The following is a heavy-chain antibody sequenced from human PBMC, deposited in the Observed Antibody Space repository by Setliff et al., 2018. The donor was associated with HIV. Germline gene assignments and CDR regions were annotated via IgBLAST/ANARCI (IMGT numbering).Heavy chain of an antibody. D-gene: IGHD3-22*01. Sequence: SETLSLTCTVSGGSISGYYWSWVRQPPEKRLELIGFIHYSGSSDYNPSLKSRVTMSVDTSKNQFSLKLSSVTAADTAVYYYARDRLTYYFDYWGQGTLVTVSS. CDR1: GGSISGYY. CDR2: IHYSGSS. CDR3: ARDRLTYYFDY. J-gene: IGHJ4*02. V-gene: IGHV4-59*12.